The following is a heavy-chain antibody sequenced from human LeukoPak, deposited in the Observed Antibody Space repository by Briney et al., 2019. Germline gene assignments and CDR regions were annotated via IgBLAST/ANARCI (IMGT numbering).Heavy chain of an antibody. CDR1: GGSISSYY. CDR3: ALGSYDSSGYFDD. V-gene: IGHV4-4*07. J-gene: IGHJ4*02. Sequence: SETLSLTCTVSGGSISSYYSSWIRQPAGKGLGWIGRIYTSGSTNYNPSLKSRVTMSVDTSKNQFSLKLSSVTAADTAVYYCALGSYDSSGYFDDWGQGTLVTVSS. CDR2: IYTSGST. D-gene: IGHD3-22*01.